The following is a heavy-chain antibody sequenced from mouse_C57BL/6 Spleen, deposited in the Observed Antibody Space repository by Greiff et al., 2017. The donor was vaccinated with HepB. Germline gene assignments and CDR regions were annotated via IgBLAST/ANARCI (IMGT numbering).Heavy chain of an antibody. CDR3: ARKSDYDGGGYWYFDV. Sequence: QVQLQQSGPGLVQPSQSLSITCTVSGFSLTSYGVHWVRQSPGKGLEWLGVIWSGGSTDYNAAFIPRLSISKDNSKSQVFFKMNSLQADDTAIYYCARKSDYDGGGYWYFDVWGTGTTVTVSS. D-gene: IGHD2-4*01. CDR1: GFSLTSYG. J-gene: IGHJ1*03. CDR2: IWSGGST. V-gene: IGHV2-2*01.